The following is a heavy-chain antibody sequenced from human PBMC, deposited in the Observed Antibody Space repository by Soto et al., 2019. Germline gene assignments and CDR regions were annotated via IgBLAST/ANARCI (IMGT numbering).Heavy chain of an antibody. Sequence: QVQLVESGGGVVQPGGSLRLSCTASGFTFTTFGIHWVRQAPGKGLEWVALISYDGHNKYYSDSVKGRFTISRDNYKNTLSLQMNSLRAEDTAVYYCAKDLQAYGDYNYYYYGMDVWGQGTTVNVSS. D-gene: IGHD4-17*01. CDR2: ISYDGHNK. CDR3: AKDLQAYGDYNYYYYGMDV. V-gene: IGHV3-30*18. CDR1: GFTFTTFG. J-gene: IGHJ6*02.